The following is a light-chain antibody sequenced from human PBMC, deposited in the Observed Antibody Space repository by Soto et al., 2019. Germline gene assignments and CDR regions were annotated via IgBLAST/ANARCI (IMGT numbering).Light chain of an antibody. CDR1: QSGSNSY. CDR2: CAS. V-gene: IGKV3-20*01. Sequence: EIVLTQSPATLSLSPGERASLSCRASQSGSNSYLAWYQQKPGQAPRLLIFCASNRATDIPDRFSGSGSGTDFTLTITRLEPEDFAVYYCQQYDTSPRGFGQGTKLEIK. CDR3: QQYDTSPRG. J-gene: IGKJ2*03.